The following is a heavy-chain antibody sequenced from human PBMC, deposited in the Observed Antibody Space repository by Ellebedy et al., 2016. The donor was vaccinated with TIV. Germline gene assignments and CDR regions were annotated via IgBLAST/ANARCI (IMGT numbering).Heavy chain of an antibody. D-gene: IGHD1-26*01. V-gene: IGHV1-45*02. J-gene: IGHJ3*01. Sequence: SVKVSCKASGYTSTYRYLHWVRQAPGQAPEWMGWITPFNGDTRYAQKFQDRLTISRDRSMTTAYLDLTGLRSGDTAMYFCASPEGARAAFDFWGQGTMVIVSS. CDR1: GYTSTYRY. CDR2: ITPFNGDT. CDR3: ASPEGARAAFDF.